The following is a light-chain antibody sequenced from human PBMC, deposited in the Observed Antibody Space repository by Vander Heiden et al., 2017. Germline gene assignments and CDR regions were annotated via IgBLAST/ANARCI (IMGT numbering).Light chain of an antibody. CDR1: QSISSY. Sequence: DIQMTQSPSSLSASVGDRVTITCRASQSISSYLNWYQQKPGKAPKLLIYAASSLQSGVTSRFSGSGSETDFTLTISSLQPEDFATYYCQQSYSTPRTFGQGTKVEIK. V-gene: IGKV1-39*01. J-gene: IGKJ1*01. CDR3: QQSYSTPRT. CDR2: AAS.